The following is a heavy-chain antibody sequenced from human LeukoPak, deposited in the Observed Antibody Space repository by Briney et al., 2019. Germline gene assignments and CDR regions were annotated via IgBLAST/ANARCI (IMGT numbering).Heavy chain of an antibody. J-gene: IGHJ5*01. V-gene: IGHV3-74*01. CDR1: GFTFSNYW. Sequence: GGSLRLSCAASGFTFSNYWMHWVRQAPGRGLVWVSRIKGDGSHTIYADSVKGRFTISRDNAKNTLYLQMKSLRAEDTAVYYCVRDWDHFDFDSWGLGTLVTVSS. D-gene: IGHD3-9*01. CDR3: VRDWDHFDFDS. CDR2: IKGDGSHT.